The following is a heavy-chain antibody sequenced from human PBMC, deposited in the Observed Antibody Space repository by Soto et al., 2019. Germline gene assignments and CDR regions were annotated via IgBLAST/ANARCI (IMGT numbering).Heavy chain of an antibody. CDR3: ARDSDYYSSGSFGY. V-gene: IGHV4-31*03. CDR1: GDSISSSGYY. J-gene: IGHJ4*02. D-gene: IGHD3-10*01. CDR2: IYYSGSS. Sequence: PSETLSLTCSVSGDSISSSGYYWSWIRQRPGKGLEWIGNIYYSGSSYNNPSPKSRVTISVNTSKNQFSLNLRSVTAADTAVYYCARDSDYYSSGSFGYWGQGTLVTVSS.